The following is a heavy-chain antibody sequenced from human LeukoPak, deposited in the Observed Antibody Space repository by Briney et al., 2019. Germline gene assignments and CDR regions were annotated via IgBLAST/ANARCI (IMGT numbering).Heavy chain of an antibody. J-gene: IGHJ4*02. CDR2: ISSSSSYI. CDR3: AKDRALRFLEWNYYFDY. Sequence: SGGSLRLSCAASGFTFSSYSMNWVRQAPGKGLEWVSSISSSSSYIYYADSVKGRFTISRDNAKNSLYLQMNSLRAEDTAVYYCAKDRALRFLEWNYYFDYWGQGTLVTVSS. V-gene: IGHV3-21*01. D-gene: IGHD3-3*01. CDR1: GFTFSSYS.